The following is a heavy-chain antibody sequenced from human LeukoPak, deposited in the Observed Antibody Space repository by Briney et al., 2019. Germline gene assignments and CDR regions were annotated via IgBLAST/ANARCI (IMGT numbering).Heavy chain of an antibody. CDR2: VWYDGTSK. CDR3: ARGANNWNYRSYFDY. CDR1: GFTFTTYG. D-gene: IGHD1-7*01. Sequence: AGGSLRLSCAASGFTFTTYGMHWVRQAPGTGLEWVAVVWYDGTSKYYAGSVKGRFTISRDNSKNTLYLQMDSLRAEDTAVYYCARGANNWNYRSYFDYWGQGTLVTVSS. J-gene: IGHJ4*02. V-gene: IGHV3-33*01.